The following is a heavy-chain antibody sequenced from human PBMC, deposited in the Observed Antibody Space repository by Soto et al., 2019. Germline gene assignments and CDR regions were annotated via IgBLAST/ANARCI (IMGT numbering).Heavy chain of an antibody. V-gene: IGHV3-33*01. CDR1: GFTFRSYG. D-gene: IGHD3-10*01. Sequence: GGSLRLSCAASGFTFRSYGMHWVRQAPGKGLEWVANIWYDGSNEYYADSVKGRFTISRDNSRDTLYLQMNSLRAEDTAVYYCARGGSAAIDYWGQGTLVTV. CDR3: ARGGSAAIDY. J-gene: IGHJ4*02. CDR2: IWYDGSNE.